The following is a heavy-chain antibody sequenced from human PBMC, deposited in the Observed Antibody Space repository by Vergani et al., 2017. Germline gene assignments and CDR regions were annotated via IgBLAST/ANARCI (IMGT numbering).Heavy chain of an antibody. D-gene: IGHD3-3*01. J-gene: IGHJ5*02. V-gene: IGHV1-2*02. CDR1: GYTFTGYY. Sequence: QVQLVQSGAEVKKPGASVKVSCKASGYTFTGYYMHWVRQAPGQGLEWMGWINPNSGGTNYAQKFQGRVTMTRDTSISTAYMELSRLRSDDTAVYYCARSITIFGVVKKFDPWGQGTLVTVSS. CDR2: INPNSGGT. CDR3: ARSITIFGVVKKFDP.